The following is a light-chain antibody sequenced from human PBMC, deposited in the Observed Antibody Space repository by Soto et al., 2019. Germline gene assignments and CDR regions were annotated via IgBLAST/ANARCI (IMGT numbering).Light chain of an antibody. J-gene: IGKJ4*01. CDR1: QTVSSNF. CDR3: RQYGRSLGFA. V-gene: IGKV3-20*01. Sequence: EIVITQSPATLSVTPGESATLSCRASQTVSSNFLAWYQEKPGQGPRLLIYGASTRATGIPDRFSGSGSGTDFTLTISRLDPEDFAVYYCRQYGRSLGFAVGGGTKVDIK. CDR2: GAS.